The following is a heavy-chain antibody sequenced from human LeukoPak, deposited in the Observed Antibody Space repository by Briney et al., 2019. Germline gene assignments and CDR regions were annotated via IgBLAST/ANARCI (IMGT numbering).Heavy chain of an antibody. V-gene: IGHV1-2*02. CDR2: INPNSGGT. J-gene: IGHJ6*03. Sequence: ASVKVSCKASGYTFTGYYMHWVRQAPGQGLEWMGWINPNSGGTNYAQKFQGRVTMTRDTSISTAYMDLRSLRSDDTAVYYCARVGLQWPSYFYQYMDVWGKGTTVTISS. CDR3: ARVGLQWPSYFYQYMDV. D-gene: IGHD6-19*01. CDR1: GYTFTGYY.